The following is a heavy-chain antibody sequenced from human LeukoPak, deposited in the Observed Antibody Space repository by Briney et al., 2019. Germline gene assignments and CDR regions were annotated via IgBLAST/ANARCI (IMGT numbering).Heavy chain of an antibody. CDR3: AKDRAVVAATLIFDY. J-gene: IGHJ4*02. V-gene: IGHV3-23*01. CDR2: ISGSGGST. Sequence: PGGSLRLSCAASGFTFSTYAMSWVPQAPGKGLEWGSTISGSGGSTYYADSVKGRFTISRDNSKNTLYLQMNSLRAEDTAVYFCAKDRAVVAATLIFDYWGQGTPVTVSS. D-gene: IGHD2-15*01. CDR1: GFTFSTYA.